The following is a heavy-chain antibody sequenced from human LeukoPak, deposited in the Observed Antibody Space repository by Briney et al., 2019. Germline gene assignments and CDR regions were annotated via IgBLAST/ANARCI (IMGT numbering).Heavy chain of an antibody. D-gene: IGHD7-27*01. Sequence: GGSLRLSCAASGFTFSNYGMSWLRQAPGNGLEWVSAISGTGGSTYYADPVKGRFIISRDNSKNTLYLQMNSLRAEDTAVYYCAKDPPLFLGNPVGPIDYWGQGTLVTVSS. CDR1: GFTFSNYG. J-gene: IGHJ4*02. CDR3: AKDPPLFLGNPVGPIDY. CDR2: ISGTGGST. V-gene: IGHV3-23*01.